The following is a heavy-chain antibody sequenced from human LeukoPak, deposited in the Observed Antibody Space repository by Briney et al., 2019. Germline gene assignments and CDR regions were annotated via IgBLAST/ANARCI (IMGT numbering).Heavy chain of an antibody. CDR1: GGSLSSFY. D-gene: IGHD6-13*01. V-gene: IGHV4-59*01. CDR3: ARACGSSWYFWFDP. Sequence: SETLPLTCTVSGGSLSSFYWSWIRQPPGKGLEWIGYIHYDGNTNYNPSLKRRVTISEDTSKNQFSLKLTSVTAADTAVYYCARACGSSWYFWFDPWGQGTLVTVSS. J-gene: IGHJ5*02. CDR2: IHYDGNT.